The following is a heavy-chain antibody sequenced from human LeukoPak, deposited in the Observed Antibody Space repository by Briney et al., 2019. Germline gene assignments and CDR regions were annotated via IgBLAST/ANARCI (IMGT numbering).Heavy chain of an antibody. V-gene: IGHV4-34*01. J-gene: IGHJ4*02. CDR2: INHSGST. CDR3: ARELWFGELFFDY. CDR1: GGSFSGYY. Sequence: PSETLSFTCAVYGGSFSGYYWSWIRQPPGKGLEWIGEINHSGSTNYNPSLKSRVTMSVDTSKNQFSLKLSSVTAADTAVYYCARELWFGELFFDYWGQGTLVSVSS. D-gene: IGHD3-10*01.